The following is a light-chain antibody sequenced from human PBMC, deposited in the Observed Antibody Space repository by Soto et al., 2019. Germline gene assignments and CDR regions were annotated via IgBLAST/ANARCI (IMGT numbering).Light chain of an antibody. CDR2: GAS. Sequence: EIVLTQSPGTLSLSPGERAALSCRASQSVSSSYLAWYQQNIGQAPKLLIYGASSRATGIPDRFSGSGSGTDFTLTISRLEPEDSAMYFCQQFGSSPITFGEGTRLEIK. J-gene: IGKJ5*01. V-gene: IGKV3-20*01. CDR3: QQFGSSPIT. CDR1: QSVSSSY.